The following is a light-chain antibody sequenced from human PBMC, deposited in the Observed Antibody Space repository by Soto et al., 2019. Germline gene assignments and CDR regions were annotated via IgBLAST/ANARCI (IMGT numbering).Light chain of an antibody. V-gene: IGKV1-39*01. J-gene: IGKJ1*01. CDR3: QQSYITPGT. Sequence: DIQMTQSPSSLSASVGDRVTISCRASQSVTSYLNWYQHKPGKAPKLLIYAASSLQSGVPSRFSGSGSGTDFTLTISSLQPEDFATYYCQQSYITPGTFGQGTKVEVK. CDR1: QSVTSY. CDR2: AAS.